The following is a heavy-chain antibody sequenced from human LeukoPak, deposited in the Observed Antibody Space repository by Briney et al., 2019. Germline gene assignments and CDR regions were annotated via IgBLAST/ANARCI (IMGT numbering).Heavy chain of an antibody. V-gene: IGHV4-39*07. Sequence: SETLSLTCTVSGGSISSYYWGWIRQPPGKGLEWIGSIYYTGTTYYHPSLKSRVTISIDMSNNQFSLKLTSVTAADTAVYYCARVQPMFVSKPHFDYWGQGALVTVSS. CDR3: ARVQPMFVSKPHFDY. J-gene: IGHJ4*02. CDR1: GGSISSYY. D-gene: IGHD3-10*02. CDR2: IYYTGTT.